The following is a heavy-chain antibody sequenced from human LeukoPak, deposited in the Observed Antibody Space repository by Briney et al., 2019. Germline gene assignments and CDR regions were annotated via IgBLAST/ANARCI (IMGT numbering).Heavy chain of an antibody. CDR1: GFTLKIYP. D-gene: IGHD4-17*01. CDR2: ISHDGSDK. J-gene: IGHJ3*02. V-gene: IGHV3-30*04. CDR3: AREGVQTTVDAFDI. Sequence: GGSLRLSCAASGFTLKIYPMHWARQAPGKGLEWLSVISHDGSDKNNADSVKGRFIISRDNSKNTIYLQLNSLRPEDTAMYYCAREGVQTTVDAFDIWGLGTMVIVSS.